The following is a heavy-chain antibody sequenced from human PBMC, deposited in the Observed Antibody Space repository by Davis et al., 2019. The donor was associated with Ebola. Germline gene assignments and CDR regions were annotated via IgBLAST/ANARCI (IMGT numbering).Heavy chain of an antibody. CDR3: ARVRSRSSSLRLDYYGMDV. J-gene: IGHJ6*02. V-gene: IGHV1-3*01. D-gene: IGHD6-6*01. CDR2: INAGNGNT. CDR1: GYTFTSYA. Sequence: AASVKVSCKASGYTFTSYAMHWVRQAPGQRLEWMGWINAGNGNTKYSQKFQGRVTITRDTSASTAYMELSSLRAEDTAVYYCARVRSRSSSLRLDYYGMDVWGQGTTVTVSS.